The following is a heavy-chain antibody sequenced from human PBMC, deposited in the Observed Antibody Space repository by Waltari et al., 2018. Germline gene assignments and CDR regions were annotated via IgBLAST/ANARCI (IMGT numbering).Heavy chain of an antibody. J-gene: IGHJ4*02. Sequence: EVQLVESGGGLVQPGGSLRLSCAASGFTFSNYAMSWVRQAPGKGLEGVSAISGSGGNTYYADSVKGRFTISRDSSKNTVYLQMNSLRAEDTAVYYCAKSDRFGGVVVGFDYWGQGTLVTVSS. D-gene: IGHD3-16*02. V-gene: IGHV3-23*04. CDR3: AKSDRFGGVVVGFDY. CDR2: ISGSGGNT. CDR1: GFTFSNYA.